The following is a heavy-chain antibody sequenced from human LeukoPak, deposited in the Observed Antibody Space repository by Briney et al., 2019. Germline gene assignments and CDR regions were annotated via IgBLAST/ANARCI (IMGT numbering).Heavy chain of an antibody. V-gene: IGHV4-39*01. CDR3: AGQQRYYYGSGPQLLSWFDP. CDR1: GGTIGSINYY. Sequence: SETLSLTCTVSGGTIGSINYYWAWIRQPPGKGLEWIGTIYYSGSTYYNPSLKSRVTLSTGTSETQFSLKLTSATAADTAVYYCAGQQRYYYGSGPQLLSWFDPWGQGTLVTVSS. J-gene: IGHJ5*02. D-gene: IGHD3-10*01. CDR2: IYYSGST.